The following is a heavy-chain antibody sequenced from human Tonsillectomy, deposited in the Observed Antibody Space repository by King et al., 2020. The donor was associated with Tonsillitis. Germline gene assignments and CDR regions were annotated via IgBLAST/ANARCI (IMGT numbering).Heavy chain of an antibody. CDR3: ARGYYYDSRGSYSLPDAFDF. CDR1: GFSLSATAMR. CDR2: IDWDDDK. V-gene: IGHV2-70*04. D-gene: IGHD3-22*01. J-gene: IGHJ3*01. Sequence: VTLKESGPALVKPTKTLTLTCTFSGFSLSATAMRVSWIRQSPGKALEWLARIDWDDDKFYSPSLRSRLTISKDTSKSRVVLTLINVDPVDTATYYCARGYYYDSRGSYSLPDAFDFWGQGTTVTVSS.